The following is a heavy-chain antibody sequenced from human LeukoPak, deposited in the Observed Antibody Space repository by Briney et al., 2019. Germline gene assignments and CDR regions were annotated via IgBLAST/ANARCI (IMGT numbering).Heavy chain of an antibody. CDR2: ISSSSSYI. Sequence: PGGSLRLSCAASGFTFSSYSMNWVRQAPGKGLEWVSSISSSSSYIYYADSVKGRFTISRDNAKNSLYLQMNSLRAEDTAVYYCARDAMVRGVIMWYGMDVWGQGTTVTVSS. D-gene: IGHD3-10*01. CDR1: GFTFSSYS. CDR3: ARDAMVRGVIMWYGMDV. J-gene: IGHJ6*02. V-gene: IGHV3-21*01.